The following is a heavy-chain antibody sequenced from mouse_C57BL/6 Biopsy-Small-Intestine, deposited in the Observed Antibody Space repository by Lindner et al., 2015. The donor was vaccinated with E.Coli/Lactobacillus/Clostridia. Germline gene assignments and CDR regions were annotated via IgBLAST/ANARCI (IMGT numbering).Heavy chain of an antibody. Sequence: SVKVSCKASGYTFTNYYMHWVRQAPGQGLEWVGIINPSAGSTSYAQKFQGRVTMTRDTSTTTVYMELSSLRSEDTAVYYCARDAVPAPHYSYFYYMDVWGKGTTVTVSS. CDR2: INPSAGST. D-gene: IGHD2-1*01. J-gene: IGHJ1*03. CDR1: GYTFTNYY. CDR3: ARDAVPAPHYSYFYYMDV. V-gene: IGHV1-64*01.